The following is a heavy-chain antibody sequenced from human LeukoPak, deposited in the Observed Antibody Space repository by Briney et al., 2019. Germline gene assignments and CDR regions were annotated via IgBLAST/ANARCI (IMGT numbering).Heavy chain of an antibody. J-gene: IGHJ6*02. CDR1: GFTFSSYA. Sequence: PGGSLRLSCAASGFTFSSYAMSWVRQAPGKGLEWVSAISGSGGSTYYADSVKGRFTISRDNSKNTLYLQMNSLRAEDTAVYYCAKDRMSVVVVPAALYNFYGMDVWGQGTTVTVSS. CDR3: AKDRMSVVVVPAALYNFYGMDV. V-gene: IGHV3-23*01. D-gene: IGHD2-2*01. CDR2: ISGSGGST.